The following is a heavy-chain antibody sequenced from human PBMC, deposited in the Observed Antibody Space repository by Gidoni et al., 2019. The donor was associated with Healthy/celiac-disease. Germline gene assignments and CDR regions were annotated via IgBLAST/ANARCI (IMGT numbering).Heavy chain of an antibody. CDR1: GFTFSSYA. CDR2: ISGSGGST. D-gene: IGHD3-16*01. J-gene: IGHJ4*02. CDR3: AKVTAKGYGGPFDY. Sequence: EVQLLESGGGLVQPGGSLRLSCAASGFTFSSYAMGWVRQAPGQGLEWVSAISGSGGSTYYADSVKGRFTISRDNSKNTLYLQMNSLRAEDTAVYYCAKVTAKGYGGPFDYWGQGTLVTVSS. V-gene: IGHV3-23*01.